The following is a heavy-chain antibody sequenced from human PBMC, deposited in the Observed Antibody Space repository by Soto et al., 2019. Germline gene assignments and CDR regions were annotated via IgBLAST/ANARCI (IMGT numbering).Heavy chain of an antibody. Sequence: SETLSLTCTVSGGSISSYYWSWIRQPPGKGLEWIGYIYYSGSTNYNPSLKSRVTISVDTPKNQFSLKLSSVTAADTAVYYCARDNGYSYGYTLDHWGQGTLLTAS. CDR2: IYYSGST. V-gene: IGHV4-59*01. D-gene: IGHD5-18*01. CDR3: ARDNGYSYGYTLDH. J-gene: IGHJ4*02. CDR1: GGSISSYY.